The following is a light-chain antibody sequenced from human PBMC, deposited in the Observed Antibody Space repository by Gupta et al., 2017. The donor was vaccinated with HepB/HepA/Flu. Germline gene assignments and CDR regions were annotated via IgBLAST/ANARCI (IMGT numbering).Light chain of an antibody. CDR3: QQRSNWPLT. Sequence: EIVLTQSPATLSLSPGERATLSCRASQSVSSYLVWYQQRPGQAPRLLIYEASNRATGIPARFSGSGSGTDFTLTISSQEPEDFAVYYCQQRSNWPLTFGGGTKVEIK. V-gene: IGKV3-11*01. CDR2: EAS. J-gene: IGKJ4*01. CDR1: QSVSSY.